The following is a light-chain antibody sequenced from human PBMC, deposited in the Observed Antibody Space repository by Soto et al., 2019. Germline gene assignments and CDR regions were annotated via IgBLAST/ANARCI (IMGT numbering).Light chain of an antibody. V-gene: IGKV3-20*01. Sequence: EIVLTQSPVTLSLSPGEGATLSFRASQTVSKNYLTWYQQKAGQAPRLVIYAASTRATGIPDRFSGSGSGTDFTLTISRPEPEDFAVFYCQQYAVSPITFGQGTRLEIK. CDR1: QTVSKNY. CDR2: AAS. CDR3: QQYAVSPIT. J-gene: IGKJ5*01.